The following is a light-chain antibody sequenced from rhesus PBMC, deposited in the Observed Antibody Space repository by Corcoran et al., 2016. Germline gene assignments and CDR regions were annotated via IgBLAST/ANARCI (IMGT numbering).Light chain of an antibody. V-gene: IGKV1-25*01. CDR1: QAITND. CDR3: QHYYNTPWT. Sequence: DIQMTQSPSSLSASVGDRVTITCRASQAITNDLAWYRQKPGETPKILIYEASNLQIGFPSRFSGSGSGTDFTLTISSLQSEDFATYYCQHYYNTPWTFGQGTKVEMK. CDR2: EAS. J-gene: IGKJ1*01.